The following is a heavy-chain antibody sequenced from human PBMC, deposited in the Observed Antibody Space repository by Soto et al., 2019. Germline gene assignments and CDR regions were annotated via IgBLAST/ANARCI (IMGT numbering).Heavy chain of an antibody. D-gene: IGHD3-3*01. J-gene: IGHJ4*02. V-gene: IGHV4-34*01. CDR2: INHSGST. CDR3: ARVPADYDFWSGYSTPGYYFDY. CDR1: GGSFSG. Sequence: SETLSLTCAVYGGSFSGSWIRQPPGKGLEWIGEINHSGSTNYNPSLKSRVTISIDTSKNQFSLKLTSVTAADTAVYYCARVPADYDFWSGYSTPGYYFDYWGQGTLVTVSS.